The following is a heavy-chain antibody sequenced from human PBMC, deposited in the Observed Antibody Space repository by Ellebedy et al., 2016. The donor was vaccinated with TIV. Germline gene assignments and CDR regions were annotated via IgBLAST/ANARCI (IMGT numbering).Heavy chain of an antibody. Sequence: GGSLRLSCGASGFSFRSYWMTWVRQAPGKGLEWVANINQDGSQKYYVDSVKGRFTISRDNAKSSLYLQMNSVRAEDTAVYFCATDGSYGDHLSPAHAFENWGQGTVVIVSS. V-gene: IGHV3-7*01. D-gene: IGHD1-26*01. CDR3: ATDGSYGDHLSPAHAFEN. CDR2: INQDGSQK. J-gene: IGHJ3*02. CDR1: GFSFRSYW.